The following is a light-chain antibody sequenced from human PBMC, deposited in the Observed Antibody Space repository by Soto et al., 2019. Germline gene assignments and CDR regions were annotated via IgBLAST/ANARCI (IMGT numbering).Light chain of an antibody. CDR3: QQYNTFPWS. J-gene: IGKJ1*01. CDR1: QSISSW. Sequence: DIQVTQSPSTLSASVGDRVTITCRASQSISSWLAWYQQKPGKAPKALIYKASSLESGVPSRFSGSESGTAFTLTSSSLQPDDFATYYCQQYNTFPWSFGQGTNVYVK. V-gene: IGKV1-5*03. CDR2: KAS.